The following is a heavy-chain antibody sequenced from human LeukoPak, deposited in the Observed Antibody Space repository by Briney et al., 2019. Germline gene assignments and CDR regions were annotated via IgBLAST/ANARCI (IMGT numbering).Heavy chain of an antibody. J-gene: IGHJ5*02. D-gene: IGHD3-3*01. CDR2: INHSGST. CDR1: GGSFSGYY. V-gene: IGHV4-34*01. Sequence: SETLSLTCAVYGGSFSGYYWSWIRQPPGKGLEWIGEINHSGSTNYNPSLKSRVTISVDTSKNQFSLKLSSVTAADTAVYYCARLNLYDFWSGYYYGVTGWFDPWGRGTLVTVSS. CDR3: ARLNLYDFWSGYYYGVTGWFDP.